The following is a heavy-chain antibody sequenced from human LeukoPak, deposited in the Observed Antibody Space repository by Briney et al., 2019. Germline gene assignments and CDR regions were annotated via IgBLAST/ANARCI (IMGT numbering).Heavy chain of an antibody. CDR2: ISGSGGST. V-gene: IGHV3-23*01. Sequence: GGSLRLSCAASGFTLSSYAMSWVRQAPGKGLEWVSAISGSGGSTYYADSVKGRFTISRDNSKNTLYLQMNSLRAEDTAVYYCAKPGPAYCGGDCYSGAFDIWGQGTMVTVSS. CDR1: GFTLSSYA. D-gene: IGHD2-21*02. J-gene: IGHJ3*02. CDR3: AKPGPAYCGGDCYSGAFDI.